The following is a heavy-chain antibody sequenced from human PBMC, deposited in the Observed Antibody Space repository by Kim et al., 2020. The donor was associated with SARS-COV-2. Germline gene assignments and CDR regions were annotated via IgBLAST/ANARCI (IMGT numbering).Heavy chain of an antibody. CDR3: TRDPLAFGKNFDY. CDR2: IDSGGTTT. CDR1: GFSFSGYW. Sequence: GGSLRLSCAASGFSFSGYWMHWVRQGPGKGLVWVSRIDSGGTTTIYADSVEGRFTVSRDNAKNTLFLQMTSLRVEDTGVYYCTRDPLAFGKNFDYWGQGT. J-gene: IGHJ4*02. D-gene: IGHD3-3*02. V-gene: IGHV3-74*01.